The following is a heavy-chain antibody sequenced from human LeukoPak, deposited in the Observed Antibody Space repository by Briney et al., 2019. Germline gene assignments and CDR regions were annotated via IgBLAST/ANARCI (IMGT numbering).Heavy chain of an antibody. V-gene: IGHV3-21*01. D-gene: IGHD4-23*01. Sequence: GGSLRLSCGASGFYFSGYSMNWVRQAPGKGLEWVSSINSGSTYMYYADSVKGRFTISRDNAKNSLYLQMNSLRAEDTAVYYCARDYWTTVVTPGKYFDYWGQGTLVTVSS. CDR1: GFYFSGYS. CDR2: INSGSTYM. CDR3: ARDYWTTVVTPGKYFDY. J-gene: IGHJ4*02.